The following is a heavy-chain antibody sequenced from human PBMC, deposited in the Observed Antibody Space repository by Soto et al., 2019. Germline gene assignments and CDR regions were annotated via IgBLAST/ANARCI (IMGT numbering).Heavy chain of an antibody. D-gene: IGHD3-16*01. CDR3: ARSGGYYYYYGMDV. CDR1: GYSFTSYW. Sequence: GESLKISCKGSGYSFTSYWISWVRQMPGKGLEWMGRIDPSDSYTNYSPSFQGHVTISADKSISTAYLQWSSLKASDTAMYYCARSGGYYYYYGMDVCGQGTTVIVSS. CDR2: IDPSDSYT. J-gene: IGHJ6*02. V-gene: IGHV5-10-1*01.